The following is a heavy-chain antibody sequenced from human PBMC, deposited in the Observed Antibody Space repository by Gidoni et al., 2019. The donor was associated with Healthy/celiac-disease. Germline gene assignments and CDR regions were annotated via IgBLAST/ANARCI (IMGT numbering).Heavy chain of an antibody. CDR3: ARDPHPYYYDSSGYFQD. Sequence: QVQLVESGGGLVKPGGSMRLSCAASGSSSSAYYMSWISQAPGKGRVRVSYISSSGITIYYAVTVKVRFTISRDNAKNSLYLQMNSLRAEDTAVYYCARDPHPYYYDSSGYFQDWGQGTLVTVSS. D-gene: IGHD3-22*01. CDR1: GSSSSAYY. CDR2: ISSSGITI. J-gene: IGHJ1*01. V-gene: IGHV3-11*01.